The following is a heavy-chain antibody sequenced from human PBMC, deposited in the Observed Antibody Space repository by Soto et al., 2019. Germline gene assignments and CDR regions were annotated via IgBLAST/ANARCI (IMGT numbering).Heavy chain of an antibody. CDR3: GRALPVAKGGFDP. CDR2: IYTAGGT. J-gene: IGHJ5*02. CDR1: GFTVSNTY. D-gene: IGHD2-2*01. V-gene: IGHV3-53*02. Sequence: EVQLVETGGGLIQPGGSLRLSCAASGFTVSNTYMTWVRQPPGKGLECVSVIYTAGGTNYADSVKGRFIISRDNSKNTLYLQMNSLRAEVTAVYYCGRALPVAKGGFDPWGQGTLVTVSS.